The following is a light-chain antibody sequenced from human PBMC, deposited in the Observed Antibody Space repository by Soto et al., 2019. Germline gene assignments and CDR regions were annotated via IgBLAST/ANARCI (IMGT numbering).Light chain of an antibody. J-gene: IGKJ1*01. CDR1: QSVSGY. CDR2: GAS. CDR3: QQYGSSPRT. V-gene: IGKV3-20*01. Sequence: EIVLTQSPGTLSLSPGERATLACRASQSVSGYLAWYQQKPGQAPRLLIYGASSRATGIPDRFSGSGSGTDFTLTISRLEPEDFAVYYCQQYGSSPRTFGQGTKVEIK.